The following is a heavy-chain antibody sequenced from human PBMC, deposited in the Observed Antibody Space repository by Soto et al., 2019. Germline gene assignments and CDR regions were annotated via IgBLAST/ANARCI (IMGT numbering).Heavy chain of an antibody. D-gene: IGHD3-9*01. J-gene: IGHJ6*02. CDR2: INSDGSST. CDR1: GFTFSSYW. CDR3: ARGGAYYDILTGTPYDYYGMDV. Sequence: EVQLVESGGGLVQPGGSLRLSCAASGFTFSSYWMHWVRQAPGKGLVWVSRINSDGSSTSYADSVKGRFTISRDNPKNTLYLQMSSLRAEDTAVYYCARGGAYYDILTGTPYDYYGMDVWGQGTTVTVSS. V-gene: IGHV3-74*01.